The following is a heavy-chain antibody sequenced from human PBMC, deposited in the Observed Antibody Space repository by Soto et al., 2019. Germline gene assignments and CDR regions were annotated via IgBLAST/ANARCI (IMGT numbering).Heavy chain of an antibody. CDR3: AREWGGDGSSGYGDGFDI. CDR1: GFTFSSYG. Sequence: QVQLVESGGGVVQPGRSLRLSCAASGFTFSSYGMHWVRQAPGKGLEWVAVIWYDGSNKYYADSVKGRFTISRDNSKNPLYLQMNGLRAEDRAVYYCAREWGGDGSSGYGDGFDIWGQGTMVTVSS. V-gene: IGHV3-33*01. D-gene: IGHD3-22*01. J-gene: IGHJ3*02. CDR2: IWYDGSNK.